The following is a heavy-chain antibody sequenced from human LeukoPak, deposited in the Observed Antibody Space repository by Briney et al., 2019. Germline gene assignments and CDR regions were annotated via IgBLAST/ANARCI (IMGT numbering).Heavy chain of an antibody. CDR1: GGSISSYY. J-gene: IGHJ6*02. D-gene: IGHD4-11*01. V-gene: IGHV4-59*01. CDR2: IYYSGST. CDR3: ARATVTTGYYYYYYGMDV. Sequence: PSETLSLTCTVSGGSISSYYWSWIRQPPGKGLEWIGYIYYSGSTNYNPSLKSRATISVDTSKNQFSLKLSSVTAADTAVYYCARATVTTGYYYYYYGMDVWGQGTTVTVSS.